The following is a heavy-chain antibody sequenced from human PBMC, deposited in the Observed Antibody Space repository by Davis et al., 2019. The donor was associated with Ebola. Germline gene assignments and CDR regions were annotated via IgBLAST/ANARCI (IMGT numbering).Heavy chain of an antibody. V-gene: IGHV3-73*01. J-gene: IGHJ4*02. Sequence: GESLKISCAASGFTFSGSAMHWVRQASGKGLGWVGRIRSKANSYATAYAASVKGRFTISRDDSKNTAYLQMNSLKTEDTAVYYCSAAAGGSDYWGQGTLVTVSS. D-gene: IGHD6-13*01. CDR2: IRSKANSYAT. CDR3: SAAAGGSDY. CDR1: GFTFSGSA.